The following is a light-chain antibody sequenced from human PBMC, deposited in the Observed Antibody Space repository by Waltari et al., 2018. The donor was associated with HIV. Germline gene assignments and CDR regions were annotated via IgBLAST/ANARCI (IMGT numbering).Light chain of an antibody. CDR3: NSRDSSGYHWV. V-gene: IGLV3-19*01. J-gene: IGLJ3*02. CDR1: SLRSYY. Sequence: SSELTQDPAVSVALGQTVRITCQGDSLRSYYASWYQQKPGQAPVLVIYAINNRPSGIPDRFSGSSSGDTASLTLTGAQAEDEADYYCNSRDSSGYHWVFGGGTKLTVL. CDR2: AIN.